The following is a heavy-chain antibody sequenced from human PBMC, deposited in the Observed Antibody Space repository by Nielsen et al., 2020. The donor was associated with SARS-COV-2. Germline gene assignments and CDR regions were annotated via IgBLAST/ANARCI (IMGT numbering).Heavy chain of an antibody. V-gene: IGHV3-73*01. Sequence: GESLKISCAASGFTFSGSAMHWVRQASGKGLEWVGRIRSKANSYATAYAASVKGRFTISRDDSKNTAYLQMNSLKTEDTAVYYCTSVAGTIWYFDLWGRGTLVTVSS. CDR3: TSVAGTIWYFDL. CDR2: IRSKANSYAT. J-gene: IGHJ2*01. D-gene: IGHD6-19*01. CDR1: GFTFSGSA.